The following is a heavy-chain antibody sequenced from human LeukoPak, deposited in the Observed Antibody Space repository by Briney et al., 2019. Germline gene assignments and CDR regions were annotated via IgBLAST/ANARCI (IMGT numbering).Heavy chain of an antibody. V-gene: IGHV3-21*01. J-gene: IGHJ6*03. CDR3: ASPVWGSTVVYYSYMDV. D-gene: IGHD4-23*01. Sequence: GGSLRLSCAASGFTFSSYSMNWVRQAPGKGLEWVSSISSSSSYIYYADSVKGRFAISRDNAKNSLYLQMNSLRAEDTAVYYCASPVWGSTVVYYSYMDVWGKGTTVTVSS. CDR1: GFTFSSYS. CDR2: ISSSSSYI.